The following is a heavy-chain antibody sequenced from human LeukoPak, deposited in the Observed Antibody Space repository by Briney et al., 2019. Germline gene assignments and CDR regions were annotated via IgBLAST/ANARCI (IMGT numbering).Heavy chain of an antibody. Sequence: GASVKVSCKTSGYTFTGYYIHWVRQAPGQGLEWMGRINPNSGGTNYAQKFQGRVTMTRDTPISTVYMELSRLRSDDTAVYYCARTYYYDSSGPNLVAFDIWGQGTMVTVSS. CDR1: GYTFTGYY. D-gene: IGHD3-22*01. J-gene: IGHJ3*02. CDR3: ARTYYYDSSGPNLVAFDI. CDR2: INPNSGGT. V-gene: IGHV1-2*06.